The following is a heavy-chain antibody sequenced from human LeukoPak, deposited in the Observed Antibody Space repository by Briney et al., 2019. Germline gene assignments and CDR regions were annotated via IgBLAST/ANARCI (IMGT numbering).Heavy chain of an antibody. V-gene: IGHV4-34*01. D-gene: IGHD2-2*01. J-gene: IGHJ4*02. Sequence: SETLSLTCAVYGGSFSGYYWSWIRQPPGKGLEWIGSIYYSGSTYYNPSLKSRVTISVDTSKNQFSLKLSSVTAADTAVYYCARPAGPAAPGGDDYWGQGTLVTVSS. CDR3: ARPAGPAAPGGDDY. CDR2: IYYSGST. CDR1: GGSFSGYY.